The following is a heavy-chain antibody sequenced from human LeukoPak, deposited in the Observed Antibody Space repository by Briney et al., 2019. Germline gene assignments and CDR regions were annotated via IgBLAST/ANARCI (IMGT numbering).Heavy chain of an antibody. D-gene: IGHD4-17*01. J-gene: IGHJ4*02. CDR3: AKDMTTVTYTSDY. Sequence: AGGSLRLSCAASGFTFSSYAMSWVRQAPGKGLEWVSAISGSGGSTYYADSVKGRFTISRDNSKNTLYLQMNSLRVEDTAVYYCAKDMTTVTYTSDYWGQGTLVTVSS. CDR1: GFTFSSYA. CDR2: ISGSGGST. V-gene: IGHV3-23*01.